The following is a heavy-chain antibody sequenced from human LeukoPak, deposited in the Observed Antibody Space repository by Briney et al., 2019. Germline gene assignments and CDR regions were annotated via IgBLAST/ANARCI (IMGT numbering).Heavy chain of an antibody. Sequence: GGSLRLSCAASGFTFSSYGMHCVRQAPGKGLEWVAFIRYDGSNKYYADSVKGRFTISRDNSKNTLYLQMNSLRAEDTAVYYCAKVAKRGVPFPYWGQGTLVTVSS. V-gene: IGHV3-30*02. CDR2: IRYDGSNK. CDR1: GFTFSSYG. J-gene: IGHJ4*02. D-gene: IGHD2-8*01. CDR3: AKVAKRGVPFPY.